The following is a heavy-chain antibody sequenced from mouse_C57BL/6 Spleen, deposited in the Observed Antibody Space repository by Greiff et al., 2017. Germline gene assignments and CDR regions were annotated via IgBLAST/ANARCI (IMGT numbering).Heavy chain of an antibody. J-gene: IGHJ1*03. CDR3: VRHEIYYYGSSEYFDV. Sequence: VQLQQSGGGLVQPKGSLKLSCAASGFSFNTYAMNWVRQAPGKGLEWVARIRSKSNNYATYYADSVKDRFTISRDDSESMLYLQMNNLKTEDTAMYYCVRHEIYYYGSSEYFDVWGTGTTVTVSS. CDR2: IRSKSNNYAT. V-gene: IGHV10-1*01. CDR1: GFSFNTYA. D-gene: IGHD1-1*01.